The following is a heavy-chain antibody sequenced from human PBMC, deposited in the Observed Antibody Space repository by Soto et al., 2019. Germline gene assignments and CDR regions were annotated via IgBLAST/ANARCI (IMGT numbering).Heavy chain of an antibody. CDR3: ARLATGYCSSTSCYYYYYGMDV. J-gene: IGHJ6*02. D-gene: IGHD2-2*01. CDR1: GYSFTSYW. CDR2: IYPGDSDT. V-gene: IGHV5-51*01. Sequence: GESLNISCKGSGYSFTSYWIGWVRQMPGKGLEWMGIIYPGDSDTRYSPSFQGQVTISADKSISTAYLQWSSLKASDTAMYYCARLATGYCSSTSCYYYYYGMDVWGQGTTVTVSS.